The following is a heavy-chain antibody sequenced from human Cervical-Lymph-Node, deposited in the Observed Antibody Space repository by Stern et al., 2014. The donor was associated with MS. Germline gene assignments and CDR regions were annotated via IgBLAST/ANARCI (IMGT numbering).Heavy chain of an antibody. CDR1: GFTFDDYA. J-gene: IGHJ2*01. CDR3: AKDMAENWYFDL. V-gene: IGHV3-9*01. Sequence: QLVQSGGGLVQPGRSLRLSCAASGFTFDDYAMHWVRQAPGKGLELVSGISWNSDIIDYADSVKGRFTISRDSAKNSLYLQMNSLRAEDTALYYCAKDMAENWYFDLWGRGTLVTVSS. CDR2: ISWNSDII.